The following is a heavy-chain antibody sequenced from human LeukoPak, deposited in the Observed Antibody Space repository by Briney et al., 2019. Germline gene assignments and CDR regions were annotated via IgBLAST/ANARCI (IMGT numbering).Heavy chain of an antibody. D-gene: IGHD4-17*01. CDR3: TRQSGTVTPINY. V-gene: IGHV4-34*01. CDR1: TGSLSGYS. CDR2: IHHSGST. J-gene: IGHJ4*02. Sequence: SETLSLTCAVSTGSLSGYSWGWIRQAPGKGLDWIGEIHHSGSTTYNSSLKNRVTISLDKPKSQFSLILTSVTAADTAVYYCTRQSGTVTPINYWGQGILVTVSS.